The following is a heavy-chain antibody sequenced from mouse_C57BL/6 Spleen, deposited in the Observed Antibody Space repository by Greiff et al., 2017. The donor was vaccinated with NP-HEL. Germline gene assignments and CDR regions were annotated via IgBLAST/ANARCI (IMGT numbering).Heavy chain of an antibody. J-gene: IGHJ4*01. Sequence: EVQGVESGGELVKPGGSLKLSCAASGFTFSSYGMSWVRQTPDQRLEWVATISSGGSYTYYPDSVKGRFTISRDNAKNTLYLQRSSLKSEDTAMYYCARQGTGDAMDYWGQGTSVTVSS. D-gene: IGHD3-3*01. CDR2: ISSGGSYT. CDR1: GFTFSSYG. CDR3: ARQGTGDAMDY. V-gene: IGHV5-6*01.